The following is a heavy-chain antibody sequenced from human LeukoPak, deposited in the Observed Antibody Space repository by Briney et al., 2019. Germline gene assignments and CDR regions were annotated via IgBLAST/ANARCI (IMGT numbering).Heavy chain of an antibody. V-gene: IGHV4-38-2*02. CDR3: ARDLYSSGWGYFDY. Sequence: SETLSLTCTLSGYSISSGYYWGWIRQPPGKGLKWIGSIYHSGSTYYNPSLKSRVTISLDTSENQFSLELSSVTAADTAVYYCARDLYSSGWGYFDYWGQGTLVTVSS. J-gene: IGHJ4*02. D-gene: IGHD6-19*01. CDR1: GYSISSGYY. CDR2: IYHSGST.